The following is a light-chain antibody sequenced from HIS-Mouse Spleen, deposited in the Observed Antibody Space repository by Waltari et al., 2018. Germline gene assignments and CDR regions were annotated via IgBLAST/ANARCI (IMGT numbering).Light chain of an antibody. CDR2: GVS. V-gene: IGLV2-14*01. J-gene: IGLJ2*01. CDR1: SSDVGGYNY. CDR3: SSYTSSSPYVV. Sequence: QSALTQPASVSGSPGQSITISCTGTSSDVGGYNYVSWYQQHPGKAPKLMIYGVSNRPSGVSKRFSGSKSGNTASLTISGLQAEDEADYYCSSYTSSSPYVVFGGGTKLTVL.